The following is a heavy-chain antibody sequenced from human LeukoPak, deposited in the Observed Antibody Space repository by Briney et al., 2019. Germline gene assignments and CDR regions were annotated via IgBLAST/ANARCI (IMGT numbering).Heavy chain of an antibody. V-gene: IGHV4-4*07. CDR3: ARNSGSYFWAGAFDI. D-gene: IGHD1-26*01. Sequence: SETLSLTCTVSGGSISSYYWSWIRQPAGKGLGWIGRIYTSGSTNYNPSLKSRVTMSVDTSKNQFSLKLSSVTAADTAVYYCARNSGSYFWAGAFDIWGQGTMVTVSS. J-gene: IGHJ3*02. CDR1: GGSISSYY. CDR2: IYTSGST.